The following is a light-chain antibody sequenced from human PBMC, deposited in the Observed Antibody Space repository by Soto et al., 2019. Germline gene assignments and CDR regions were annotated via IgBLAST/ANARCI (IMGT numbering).Light chain of an antibody. CDR3: QQYDNIPLT. V-gene: IGKV1-33*01. CDR2: DAS. Sequence: DIQMTQSPSSLSASVGDRFTITCQASQDISDFLNWYQQKPGAAPKLLIYDASNLQAGVPSRFSGSGSGTDFTFTISSLQPEDVATYYCQQYDNIPLTFGGGTKVDI. J-gene: IGKJ4*01. CDR1: QDISDF.